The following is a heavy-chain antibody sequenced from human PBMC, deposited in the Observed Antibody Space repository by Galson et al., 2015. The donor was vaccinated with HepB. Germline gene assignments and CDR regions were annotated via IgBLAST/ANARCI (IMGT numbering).Heavy chain of an antibody. V-gene: IGHV3-33*01. Sequence: SLRLSCAASGFTFSSYGMHWVRQAPGKGLEWVAVIWYDGSNKYYADSVKGRFTISRDNSKNTLYLQMNSLRAEDTAVYYCARGESLYGSGEEADYWGQGTLVTVSS. D-gene: IGHD3-10*01. CDR1: GFTFSSYG. CDR2: IWYDGSNK. CDR3: ARGESLYGSGEEADY. J-gene: IGHJ4*02.